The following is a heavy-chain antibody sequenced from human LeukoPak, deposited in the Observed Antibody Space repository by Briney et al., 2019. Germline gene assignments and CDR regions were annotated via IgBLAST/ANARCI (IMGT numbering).Heavy chain of an antibody. D-gene: IGHD6-19*01. CDR3: VMDPPSSGWAFWS. V-gene: IGHV3-33*01. CDR1: GFNFETHA. Sequence: PGGSLRLSCSASGFNFETHAMHWVRQAPGKGLEWVAMIWRGGNYKFYADSVKGRISISRDDSRSAMYLQMDSLRGEDAAVYYCVMDPPSSGWAFWSWGQGALVTVSS. CDR2: IWRGGNYK. J-gene: IGHJ5*02.